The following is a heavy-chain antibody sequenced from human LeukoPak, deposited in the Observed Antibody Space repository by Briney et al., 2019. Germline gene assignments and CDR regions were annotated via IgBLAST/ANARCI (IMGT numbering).Heavy chain of an antibody. CDR1: GDSMSSAGYY. CDR3: ARGADFDL. Sequence: SQTLSLTCTVSGDSMSSAGYYWTWIRQHPGKGLEWIGYIYYSGTTYYNPSLKSRLTISLDTSENQFSLKLSSVTAADTAVYYCARGADFDLWGRGTLVTVSS. J-gene: IGHJ2*01. CDR2: IYYSGTT. V-gene: IGHV4-31*03.